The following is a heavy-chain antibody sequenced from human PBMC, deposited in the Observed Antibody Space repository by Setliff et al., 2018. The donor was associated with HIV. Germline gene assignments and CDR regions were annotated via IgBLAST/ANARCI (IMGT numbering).Heavy chain of an antibody. V-gene: IGHV3-21*01. Sequence: PGGSLRLSCAASGFTFTDYTMNWVRQAPGKGLEWVSSITSGSTYVNYADSVKGRFSISRDNSKNSLYLQMISLRAEDTAVYYCLVAVEEDVWGKGTTVTVSS. J-gene: IGHJ6*04. CDR3: LVAVEEDV. D-gene: IGHD5-12*01. CDR1: GFTFTDYT. CDR2: ITSGSTYV.